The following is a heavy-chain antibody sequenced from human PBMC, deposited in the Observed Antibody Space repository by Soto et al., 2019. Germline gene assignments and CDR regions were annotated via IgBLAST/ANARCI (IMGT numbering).Heavy chain of an antibody. CDR1: GDSVSSDSAA. D-gene: IGHD6-19*01. CDR2: TYYRSKWYN. V-gene: IGHV6-1*01. CDR3: VRSRVFIAVAGIATYYYYYGMDV. Sequence: PSQTLSLTCAISGDSVSSDSAAWTWIRQSPSRGLEWLGRTYYRSKWYNDYAVSVNGRITINPDTSKNHFSLQLNSVTPEDTAVYYCVRSRVFIAVAGIATYYYYYGMDVWGQGTTVTVS. J-gene: IGHJ6*02.